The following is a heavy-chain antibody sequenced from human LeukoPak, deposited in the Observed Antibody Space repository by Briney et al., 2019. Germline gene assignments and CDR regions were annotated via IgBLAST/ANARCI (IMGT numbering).Heavy chain of an antibody. CDR1: GGSFSGYY. Sequence: SETLSLTCAVYGGSFSGYYWSWIRQPPGKGLEWIGEINHSGSTNYNPSLKSRVTISVDTSKNQFSLKLSSVTAADTAVYYCARGRYYGSGSYVRCRGEWFDPWGQGTLVTVSS. V-gene: IGHV4-34*01. J-gene: IGHJ5*02. CDR3: ARGRYYGSGSYVRCRGEWFDP. CDR2: INHSGST. D-gene: IGHD3-10*01.